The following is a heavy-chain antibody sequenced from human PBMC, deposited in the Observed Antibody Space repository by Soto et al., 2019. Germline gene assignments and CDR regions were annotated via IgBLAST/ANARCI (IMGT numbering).Heavy chain of an antibody. Sequence: QSQTLSLTCTVSGGSISSGGYYWSWIRQHPGKGLEWIGYIYYSGSTYYNPSLKSRVTISIDTSKNQFSLKLSSVTAADTAVYYCARHTMVRGVSGEVRWFDPWGQGTLVTVSS. J-gene: IGHJ5*02. CDR1: GGSISSGGYY. D-gene: IGHD3-10*01. V-gene: IGHV4-31*03. CDR2: IYYSGST. CDR3: ARHTMVRGVSGEVRWFDP.